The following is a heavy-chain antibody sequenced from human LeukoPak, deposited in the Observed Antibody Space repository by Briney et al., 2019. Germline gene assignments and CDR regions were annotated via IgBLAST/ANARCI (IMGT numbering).Heavy chain of an antibody. CDR1: GGSISSGGYY. J-gene: IGHJ5*02. CDR3: ARVKWGVVPAAAPNWFDP. CDR2: IYYSGST. V-gene: IGHV4-31*03. D-gene: IGHD2-2*01. Sequence: KTSETLSLTCTVFGGSISSGGYYWSWIRQHPGKGLEWIGYIYYSGSTYYNPSLKSRVTISVDTSKNQFSLKLSSVTAADTAVYYCARVKWGVVPAAAPNWFDPWGQGTLVTVSS.